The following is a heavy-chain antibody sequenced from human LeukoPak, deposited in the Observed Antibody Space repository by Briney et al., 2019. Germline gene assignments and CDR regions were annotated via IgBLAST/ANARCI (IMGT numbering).Heavy chain of an antibody. V-gene: IGHV3-43*02. CDR3: AKDFYYDILTGYSN. Sequence: QSGGSLRLSCAASGFTFDDYAMHWVRQAPGKGLEWVSLIGGDGGSTYYADSVKGRFTISRDNSKNSLYLQMNSLRTEDTALYYCAKDFYYDILTGYSNWGQGTLVTVSS. J-gene: IGHJ4*02. CDR2: IGGDGGST. CDR1: GFTFDDYA. D-gene: IGHD3-9*01.